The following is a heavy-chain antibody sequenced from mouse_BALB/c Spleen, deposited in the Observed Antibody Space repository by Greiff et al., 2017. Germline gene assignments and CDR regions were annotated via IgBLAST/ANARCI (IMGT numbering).Heavy chain of an antibody. V-gene: IGHV5-6-5*01. CDR1: GFTFSSYA. J-gene: IGHJ3*01. D-gene: IGHD2-4*01. CDR2: ISSGGST. Sequence: EVQLVESGGGLVQPGGSLKLSCAASGFTFSSYALSWVRQTPEKRLEWVASISSGGSTYYPDSVKGRFTISRDNARNILYLQMSSLRSEDTAMYYCARGRGDDYDVLWFAYWGQGTLVTVSA. CDR3: ARGRGDDYDVLWFAY.